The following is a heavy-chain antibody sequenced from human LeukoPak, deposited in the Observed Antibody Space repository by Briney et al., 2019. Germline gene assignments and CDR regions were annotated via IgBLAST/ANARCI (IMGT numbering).Heavy chain of an antibody. J-gene: IGHJ5*02. Sequence: GESLKISCRTSGYNFTRNWRGWVRQMPGKGLERMGIIYPGDSDTRYSPSFEGQVTISADKSINTAYLQWRNLKASDTAIYYCARLWVTTRGPNWFDPWGQGTLVTVSS. V-gene: IGHV5-51*01. D-gene: IGHD4-17*01. CDR1: GYNFTRNW. CDR2: IYPGDSDT. CDR3: ARLWVTTRGPNWFDP.